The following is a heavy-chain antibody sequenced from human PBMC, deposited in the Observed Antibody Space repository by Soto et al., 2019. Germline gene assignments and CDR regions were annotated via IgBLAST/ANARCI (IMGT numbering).Heavy chain of an antibody. CDR3: ATVHILGGTREPAYYFDY. D-gene: IGHD1-26*01. Sequence: GASVKVSCKVSGYTLTELSMHWVRQAPGKGLEWMGGFDPEDGETIYAQKFQGRVTMTEDTSTDTAYMELSSLRSEDTAVYYCATVHILGGTREPAYYFDYWGQGTLVTVYS. J-gene: IGHJ4*02. CDR2: FDPEDGET. CDR1: GYTLTELS. V-gene: IGHV1-24*01.